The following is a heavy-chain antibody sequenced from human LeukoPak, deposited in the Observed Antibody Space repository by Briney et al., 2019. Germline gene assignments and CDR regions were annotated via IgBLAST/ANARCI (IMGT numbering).Heavy chain of an antibody. CDR3: ATSGLVRGYYYYGMDV. Sequence: SETLSLTCTVSGYSISSGYYWGWIRQPPGKGLEWIGSIYHSGSTYYNPSLKSRVTISVDTSKNQFSLKLSSVTAADTAVYYCATSGLVRGYYYYGMDVWGQGTTVTVSS. V-gene: IGHV4-38-2*02. CDR1: GYSISSGYY. D-gene: IGHD3-10*01. CDR2: IYHSGST. J-gene: IGHJ6*02.